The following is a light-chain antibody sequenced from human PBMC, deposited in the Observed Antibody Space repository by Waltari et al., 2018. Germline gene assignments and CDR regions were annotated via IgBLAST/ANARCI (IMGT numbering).Light chain of an antibody. Sequence: EKVMTQSPATLSVSPGERATLSCRASQSVSSNLAWYQQKPGQAPRLLVYGASTRATGIPARFSGSGSGTEFTLTISSLQSDDFAVYCCQQYDTWPRTFGQGTKVEIK. CDR2: GAS. V-gene: IGKV3-15*01. CDR3: QQYDTWPRT. CDR1: QSVSSN. J-gene: IGKJ1*01.